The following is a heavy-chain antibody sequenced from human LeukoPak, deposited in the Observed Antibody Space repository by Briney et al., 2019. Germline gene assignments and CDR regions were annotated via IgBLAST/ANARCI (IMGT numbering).Heavy chain of an antibody. D-gene: IGHD3-22*01. J-gene: IGHJ2*01. CDR2: ISAYNGNT. CDR3: ARDRAGHYYDSSGYYYPYWYFDL. CDR1: GYTFTSYG. V-gene: IGHV1-18*01. Sequence: ASVKVSCKASGYTFTSYGISWVRQAPGQGLEWMGWISAYNGNTNYAQKLQGRVTMTTDTSTSTAYMELRSLRSDDTAVYYCARDRAGHYYDSSGYYYPYWYFDLWGRGTLVTVSS.